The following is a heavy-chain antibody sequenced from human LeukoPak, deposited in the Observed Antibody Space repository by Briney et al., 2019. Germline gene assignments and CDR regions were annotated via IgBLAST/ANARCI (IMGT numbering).Heavy chain of an antibody. CDR3: AAEYCSSTSCYGGAAYYYYGMDV. V-gene: IGHV1-58*01. CDR2: IVVGSGKT. D-gene: IGHD2-2*01. J-gene: IGHJ6*02. CDR1: GFTFTSSA. Sequence: SVKVSCKASGFTFTSSAVQWVRQARGQRLEWIGWIVVGSGKTNYAQKFQERVTITRDMSTSTAYMELSSLRSEDTAVYYCAAEYCSSTSCYGGAAYYYYGMDVWGQGTTVTVSS.